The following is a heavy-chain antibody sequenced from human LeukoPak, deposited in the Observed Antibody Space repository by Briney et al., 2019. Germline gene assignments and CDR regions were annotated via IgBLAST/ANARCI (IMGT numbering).Heavy chain of an antibody. CDR2: IKSKTDGGTT. D-gene: IGHD1-26*01. CDR1: GFSFMNAW. Sequence: GGSLRLSCAASGFSFMNAWMIWVRQAPGKGLEWVGRIKSKTDGGTTDYAAPVKGRFTISRDDSKNTLYLQMNSLKTEDTAVYYCTTEGQKIVGAAGIFDYWGQGTLVTVSS. J-gene: IGHJ4*02. CDR3: TTEGQKIVGAAGIFDY. V-gene: IGHV3-15*01.